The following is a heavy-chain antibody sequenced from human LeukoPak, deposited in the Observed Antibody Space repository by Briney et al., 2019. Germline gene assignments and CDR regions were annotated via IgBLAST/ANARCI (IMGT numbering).Heavy chain of an antibody. D-gene: IGHD5-18*01. CDR2: IYHSGST. CDR3: ASSDTGYNWFDP. Sequence: PSETLSLTCAVSGYSISSGYYWGWIRQPPGKGLEWIGSIYHSGSTYYNPSHKSRVTISVDTSKNQFSLKLSSVTAADTAVYYCASSDTGYNWFDPWGQGTLVTVSS. V-gene: IGHV4-38-2*01. J-gene: IGHJ5*02. CDR1: GYSISSGYY.